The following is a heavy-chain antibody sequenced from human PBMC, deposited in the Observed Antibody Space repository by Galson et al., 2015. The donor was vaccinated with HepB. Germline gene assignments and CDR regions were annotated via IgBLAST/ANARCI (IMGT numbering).Heavy chain of an antibody. CDR1: GFTFSKFG. D-gene: IGHD2-2*03. J-gene: IGHJ6*02. CDR2: ISSDGNKK. Sequence: SLRLSCAASGFTFSKFGMHWVRQAPGQGLEWVTVISSDGNKKYYGDSVRGRFTISRDNSKNTLYLQMNSLRVEDTAVYYCARGLSIGYCTGTSCYAGYGMGVWGQGTSVTVSS. V-gene: IGHV3-30*03. CDR3: ARGLSIGYCTGTSCYAGYGMGV.